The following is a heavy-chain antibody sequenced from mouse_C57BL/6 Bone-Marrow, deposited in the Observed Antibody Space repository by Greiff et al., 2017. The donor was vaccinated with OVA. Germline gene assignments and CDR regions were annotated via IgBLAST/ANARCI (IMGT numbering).Heavy chain of an antibody. CDR3: ARHEDGYYASYFDY. D-gene: IGHD2-3*01. V-gene: IGHV1-82*01. J-gene: IGHJ2*01. Sequence: QVQLKQSGPELVKPGASVKISCKASGYAFSSSRMNWVKQRPGKGLEWIGRIYPGDGDTNYNGKFKGKATLTADKSSSTAYMQLSSLTSEDSAVYFCARHEDGYYASYFDYWGQGTTLTVSS. CDR2: IYPGDGDT. CDR1: GYAFSSSR.